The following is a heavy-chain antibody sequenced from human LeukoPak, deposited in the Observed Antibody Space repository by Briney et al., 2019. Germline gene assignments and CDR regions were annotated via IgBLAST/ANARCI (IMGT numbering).Heavy chain of an antibody. D-gene: IGHD6-6*01. J-gene: IGHJ4*02. Sequence: PGGSLRLSCAASGFTFDDYAMNWVRQAPGKGLEWVSSISSSSSYIYYADSVKGRFTISRDNAKNSLYLQMNSLRAEDTAVYYCARGRSSSVPDYWGQGTLVTVSS. CDR2: ISSSSSYI. CDR1: GFTFDDYA. CDR3: ARGRSSSVPDY. V-gene: IGHV3-21*01.